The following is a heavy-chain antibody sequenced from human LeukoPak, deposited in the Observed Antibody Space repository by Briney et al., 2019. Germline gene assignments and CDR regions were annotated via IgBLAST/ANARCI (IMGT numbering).Heavy chain of an antibody. J-gene: IGHJ4*02. V-gene: IGHV3-64*01. D-gene: IGHD4-23*01. CDR3: ARGIRWASDY. Sequence: GGSLRLSCVASGFTFSSYGMVWVRQAPGKGLEYVSGITSNGGTTYYGNSVKGRFTISRDNSKNTLYLQMGSLRSEDMAVYYCARGIRWASDYWGQGTLVTVAS. CDR1: GFTFSSYG. CDR2: ITSNGGTT.